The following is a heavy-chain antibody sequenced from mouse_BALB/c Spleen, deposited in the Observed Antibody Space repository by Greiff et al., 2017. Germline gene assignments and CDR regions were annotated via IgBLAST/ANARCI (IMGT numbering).Heavy chain of an antibody. D-gene: IGHD2-13*01. Sequence: VQLQESGPGLVQPSQSLSITCTVSGFSLTSYGVHWVRQSPGKGLEWLGVIWSGGSTDYNAAFISRLSISKDNSKSQIFFKMNSLQANDTAIYYCAENGDWFAYWGQGTLVTVSA. J-gene: IGHJ3*01. CDR3: AENGDWFAY. V-gene: IGHV2-2*02. CDR2: IWSGGST. CDR1: GFSLTSYG.